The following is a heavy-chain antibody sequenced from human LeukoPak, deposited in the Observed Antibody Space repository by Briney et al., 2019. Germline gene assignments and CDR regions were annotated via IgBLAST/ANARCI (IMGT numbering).Heavy chain of an antibody. CDR2: INHSGST. CDR1: GGSFSGYY. J-gene: IGHJ6*03. D-gene: IGHD3-9*01. CDR3: ARRRGSDISRLYYYYMDV. Sequence: SETLSLTCAVYGGSFSGYYWTWIRQPPGRGLEWIGEINHSGSTTYNPSLASRVTISVDTSKKQFSLKLSSVTAADTAVYYCARRRGSDISRLYYYYMDVWGKGTTVTVSS. V-gene: IGHV4-34*01.